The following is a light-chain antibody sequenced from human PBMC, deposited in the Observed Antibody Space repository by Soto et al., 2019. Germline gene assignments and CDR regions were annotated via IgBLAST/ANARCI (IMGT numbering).Light chain of an antibody. Sequence: QSVLTQPPSVSAAPGQRVSISCSGGSSNIGKNSVSWCQQLPATAPKLLIYDDHQRPSGIPDRFSASKSGTSATLDITGLQPADEADYYCATWDLTLSAGVLFGGGTKVTVL. CDR2: DDH. CDR1: SSNIGKNS. J-gene: IGLJ2*01. V-gene: IGLV1-51*01. CDR3: ATWDLTLSAGVL.